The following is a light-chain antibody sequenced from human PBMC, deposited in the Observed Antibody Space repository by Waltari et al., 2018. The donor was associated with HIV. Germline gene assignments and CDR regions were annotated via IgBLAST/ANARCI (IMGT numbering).Light chain of an antibody. CDR3: QHYNSWPGPA. CDR2: TAS. Sequence: EILITQSPAILSVSPGESATVSCRASQNVYSNFAWYQQKPGQPPRLLISTASTRATGVPARFTGSGFETDFTLTISGLQSEDFAVYYCQHYNSWPGPAFGQGTKVEIK. J-gene: IGKJ1*01. V-gene: IGKV3-15*01. CDR1: QNVYSN.